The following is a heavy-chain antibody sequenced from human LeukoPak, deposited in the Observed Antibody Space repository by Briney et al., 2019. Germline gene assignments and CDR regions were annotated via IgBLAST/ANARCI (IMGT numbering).Heavy chain of an antibody. CDR2: INTDGSST. J-gene: IGHJ4*02. D-gene: IGHD2-2*01. Sequence: PGGSLRLSCAASGFTFSNYWMHWVRQAPGKGLVWVSRINTDGSSTTYADSVKGRFTISRDNAKNTLYLQMNSLRAKDTAVYYCGRGFVLVPAAIPDYWGPGTLVTVSS. V-gene: IGHV3-74*01. CDR1: GFTFSNYW. CDR3: GRGFVLVPAAIPDY.